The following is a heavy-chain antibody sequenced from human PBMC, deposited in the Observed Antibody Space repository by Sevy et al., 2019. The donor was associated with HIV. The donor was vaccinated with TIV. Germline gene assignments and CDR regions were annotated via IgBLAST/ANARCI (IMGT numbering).Heavy chain of an antibody. J-gene: IGHJ6*02. Sequence: GGSLRLSCAASGFTFSSYGMHWVRQAPGKGLEWVAFIRYDGSNKYYADSVKGRFTISRDNSKNTLYLKMNSLRAEDTAVYYCAKDSGPKYSSSWYGMDVWGQGTTVTVSS. V-gene: IGHV3-30*02. CDR1: GFTFSSYG. CDR2: IRYDGSNK. D-gene: IGHD6-13*01. CDR3: AKDSGPKYSSSWYGMDV.